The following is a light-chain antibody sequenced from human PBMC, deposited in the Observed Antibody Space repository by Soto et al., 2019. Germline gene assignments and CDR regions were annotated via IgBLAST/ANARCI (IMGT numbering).Light chain of an antibody. CDR1: SSDVGGYDH. CDR3: ISYAGSKHWL. Sequence: QSALTQPPSASGSPGQSVTISCTGTSSDVGGYDHVSWFQQHPGKAPQLMIYEVAKRPSGVPDRFSGSKSGNTASLTVSGLQAEHEADYYCISYAGSKHWLFGGGTKLTVL. J-gene: IGLJ2*01. CDR2: EVA. V-gene: IGLV2-8*01.